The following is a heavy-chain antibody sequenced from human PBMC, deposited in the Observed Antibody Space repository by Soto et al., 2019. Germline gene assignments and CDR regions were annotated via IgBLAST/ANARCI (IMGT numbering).Heavy chain of an antibody. V-gene: IGHV1-46*01. CDR3: ARSAMVNSGSYYPDY. CDR2: INPSGGST. CDR1: GYTFTSYY. Sequence: ASVKVSCKASGYTFTSYYMHWVRQAPGQGLEWMGIINPSGGSTSYAQKFQGRVTMTRDTSTSTVYMELSSLRSEDTAVYYCARSAMVNSGSYYPDYWGQGTLVTVSS. J-gene: IGHJ4*02. D-gene: IGHD1-26*01.